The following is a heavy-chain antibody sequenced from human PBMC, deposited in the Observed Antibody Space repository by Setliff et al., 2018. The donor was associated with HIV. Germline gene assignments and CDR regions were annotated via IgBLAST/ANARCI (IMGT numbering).Heavy chain of an antibody. CDR2: IYYTGAI. CDR1: GGSIGSYY. Sequence: PSEPLSPTCSVSGGSIGSYYWTWIRQPPGKGLEWIGYIYYTGAINYNPSLTSRVTISVDTSKNQFSLKLRSVTAADTAVYCCARGELIKGYYFDYWGPGNLVTVSS. V-gene: IGHV4-59*08. J-gene: IGHJ4*02. CDR3: ARGELIKGYYFDY. D-gene: IGHD2-15*01.